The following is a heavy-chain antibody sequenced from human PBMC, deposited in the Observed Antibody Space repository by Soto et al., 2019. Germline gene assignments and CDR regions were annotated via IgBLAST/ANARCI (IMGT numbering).Heavy chain of an antibody. D-gene: IGHD2-8*01. Sequence: EVQLVESGGGLVQPGRSLRLSCAASGFTFDDYAMHWVRQAPGKGLEWVSGISWNSGSIGYADSVKGRFTISRDNAKNSLYLQMNSLRAEDTALYYCAQDHCTNGVCSNFDYWGQGTLVTVSS. J-gene: IGHJ4*02. CDR2: ISWNSGSI. V-gene: IGHV3-9*01. CDR3: AQDHCTNGVCSNFDY. CDR1: GFTFDDYA.